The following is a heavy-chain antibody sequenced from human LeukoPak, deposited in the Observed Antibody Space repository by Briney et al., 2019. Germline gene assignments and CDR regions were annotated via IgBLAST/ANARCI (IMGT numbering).Heavy chain of an antibody. Sequence: PSETLSLTCTVSGGSMSNYYWTWIRQPPGQGLEWIGYTYNSGRTNYNPSLKSRVTISADTSKNQYSLKLDSVTAADTANYYCARRRRIGAAGGDGMDVWGQGTTVTVSS. CDR1: GGSMSNYY. CDR3: ARRRRIGAAGGDGMDV. V-gene: IGHV4-4*09. CDR2: TYNSGRT. D-gene: IGHD6-13*01. J-gene: IGHJ6*02.